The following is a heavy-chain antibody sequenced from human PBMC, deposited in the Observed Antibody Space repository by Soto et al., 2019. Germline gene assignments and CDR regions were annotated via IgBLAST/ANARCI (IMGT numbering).Heavy chain of an antibody. CDR2: IYYSGPS. CDR3: ARGYSHYAH. D-gene: IGHD4-4*01. V-gene: IGHV4-61*01. Sequence: SETLSLTCTVSGGSVSRDSNFWSWIRQPPGKGLEWIGYIYYSGPSRYNPSLESRVTISIDSSKNQVSLTLTSVTAADTAVYYCARGYSHYAHWGRGTLGTVSS. J-gene: IGHJ4*02. CDR1: GGSVSRDSNF.